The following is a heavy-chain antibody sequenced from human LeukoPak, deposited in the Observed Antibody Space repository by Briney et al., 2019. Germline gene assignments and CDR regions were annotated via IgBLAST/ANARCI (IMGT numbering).Heavy chain of an antibody. J-gene: IGHJ6*02. Sequence: ASVKVSCTASGYTFTRYYMHGVRQAPGQGLEWMGWINPNSGGTNYAQKFQGRVTMTRDTCISTAYMELSRLRSDDTAVYYCARFRGYCSSTSCYELDVWGRGTTVTVSS. CDR1: GYTFTRYY. CDR2: INPNSGGT. CDR3: ARFRGYCSSTSCYELDV. V-gene: IGHV1-2*02. D-gene: IGHD2-2*03.